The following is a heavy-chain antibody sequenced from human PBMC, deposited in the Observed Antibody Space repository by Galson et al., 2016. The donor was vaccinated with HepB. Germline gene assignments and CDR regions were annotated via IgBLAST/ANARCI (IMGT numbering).Heavy chain of an antibody. J-gene: IGHJ4*02. V-gene: IGHV6-1*01. CDR2: TYYRSKWYY. CDR1: GDSVSSQTAG. D-gene: IGHD4-23*01. CDR3: ARGGLYGGTPHYFDY. Sequence: CAISGDSVSSQTAGWNWIRQSPSRGLEWLGRTYYRSKWYYDYAESTKSRITINPDTSKNQFFQLLNSVTPEDTAVYYCARGGLYGGTPHYFDYWGQGILVTVSS.